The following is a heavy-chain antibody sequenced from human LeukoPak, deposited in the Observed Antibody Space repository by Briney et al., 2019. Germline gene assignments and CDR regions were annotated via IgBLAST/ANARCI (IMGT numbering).Heavy chain of an antibody. J-gene: IGHJ4*02. Sequence: PGGSLQLSCAASGFTFSNAWMSWVRQAPGKGLECVGRIRSKNDGGTTDYAAPVKGRFTISRDESKNTLYLQMNGLKTEDTAVYYCTTDLGYFDSSGYPHWGQGTLVTVSS. CDR2: IRSKNDGGTT. V-gene: IGHV3-15*01. D-gene: IGHD3-22*01. CDR3: TTDLGYFDSSGYPH. CDR1: GFTFSNAW.